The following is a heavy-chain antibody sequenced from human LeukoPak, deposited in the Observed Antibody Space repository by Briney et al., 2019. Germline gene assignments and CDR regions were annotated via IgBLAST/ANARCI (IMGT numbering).Heavy chain of an antibody. V-gene: IGHV4-59*01. CDR2: IYYTGAT. CDR3: ARAGYSYGTGYYFYY. J-gene: IGHJ4*02. CDR1: DGSISNYY. D-gene: IGHD5-18*01. Sequence: PSETLSLTCTVSDGSISNYYWSWIRLPPGKGLEGIGYIYYTGATNYSPSLKSRVTISLDTSKNQFSLRLSSVTAADAAVYYCARAGYSYGTGYYFYYWGQGALVTVSS.